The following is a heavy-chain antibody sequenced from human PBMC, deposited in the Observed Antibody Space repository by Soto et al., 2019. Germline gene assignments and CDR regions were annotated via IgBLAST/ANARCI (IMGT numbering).Heavy chain of an antibody. V-gene: IGHV3-33*01. Sequence: QVQVEESGGGVVQAGRSLRLSCAASGFTFSSYGMHWVRQAPGKGLEWVAVMWSDGSNKYYADSVKGRFTITRDNSKYTMYVQMNSLRAEDTAVYYCARDGDSSGHYSQFDYWGQGTLVTVPS. CDR2: MWSDGSNK. D-gene: IGHD3-22*01. CDR3: ARDGDSSGHYSQFDY. CDR1: GFTFSSYG. J-gene: IGHJ4*02.